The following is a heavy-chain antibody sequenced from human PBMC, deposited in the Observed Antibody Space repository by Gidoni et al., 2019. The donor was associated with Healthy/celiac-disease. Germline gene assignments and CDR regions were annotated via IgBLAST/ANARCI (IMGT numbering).Heavy chain of an antibody. V-gene: IGHV3-23*01. D-gene: IGHD2-2*02. CDR1: GFTFSSCA. J-gene: IGHJ4*02. CDR2: ISGSGGST. CDR3: AKETEGDLDVPAAITH. Sequence: EVQLLESGGGLVQPGGSLRLSCAASGFTFSSCAMSWVRQAPGKGLEWVSAISGSGGSTYYADSVKGRFTISRDNSKNTLYLQMNSLRAEDTAVYYCAKETEGDLDVPAAITHWGQGTLVTVSS.